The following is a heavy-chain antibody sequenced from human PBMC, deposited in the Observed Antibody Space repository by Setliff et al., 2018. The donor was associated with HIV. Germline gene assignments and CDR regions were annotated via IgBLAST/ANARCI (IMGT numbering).Heavy chain of an antibody. CDR3: ARDRSPITMIADDHDAFDI. D-gene: IGHD3-22*01. V-gene: IGHV1-69*13. J-gene: IGHJ3*02. CDR1: GGMFSSYG. Sequence: SVKVSCKASGGMFSSYGISWVRQAPGQGLEWMGGIIPIFGTPNYAQKFQGRVTITADESTSTAYMELSSLRSQDTAVYFCARDRSPITMIADDHDAFDIWGQGTMVTVSS. CDR2: IIPIFGTP.